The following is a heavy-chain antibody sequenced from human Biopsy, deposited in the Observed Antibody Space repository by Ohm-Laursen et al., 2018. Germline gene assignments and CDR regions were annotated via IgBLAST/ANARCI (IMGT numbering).Heavy chain of an antibody. J-gene: IGHJ3*02. CDR3: AGHIGSSWEWAFDI. CDR2: VYYNGNT. Sequence: TLSLTCAVTCGSISGHFWSWIRQAPGQGLEWIGYVYYNGNTNYSPSLKSRATISLYTSTVRFSVKLTSVTAADTAVYYCAGHIGSSWEWAFDIWGRGTMVTVSS. D-gene: IGHD6-13*01. CDR1: CGSISGHF. V-gene: IGHV4-59*08.